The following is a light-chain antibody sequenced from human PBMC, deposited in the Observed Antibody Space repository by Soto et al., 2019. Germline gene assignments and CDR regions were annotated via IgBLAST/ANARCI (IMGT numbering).Light chain of an antibody. Sequence: DIQMTQSPSSLSASVGDRVTITFRASQNIVTYLNWYLQKPGQAPKLLIYATSSLQSGVPPRFSGSGSGTEFTFTISSLQAEDFATYYCQQSYNFPRTFGQGTKVDIK. J-gene: IGKJ1*01. CDR1: QNIVTY. V-gene: IGKV1-39*01. CDR2: ATS. CDR3: QQSYNFPRT.